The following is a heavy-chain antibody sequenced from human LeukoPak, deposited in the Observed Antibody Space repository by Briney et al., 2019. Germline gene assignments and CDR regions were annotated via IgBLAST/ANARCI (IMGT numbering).Heavy chain of an antibody. D-gene: IGHD6-13*01. CDR2: INTNTGNP. CDR1: GYTFTIVA. Sequence: ASVKHSCNASGYTFTIVAVDWGRQAGGLRLDWIGWINTNTGNPTYAQGFTGRFVFSLDTSVSTAYLQISSLKAEDTAVYYCAREGRSGSSWYLANWGQGVLVTVSS. CDR3: AREGRSGSSWYLAN. V-gene: IGHV7-4-1*02. J-gene: IGHJ4*02.